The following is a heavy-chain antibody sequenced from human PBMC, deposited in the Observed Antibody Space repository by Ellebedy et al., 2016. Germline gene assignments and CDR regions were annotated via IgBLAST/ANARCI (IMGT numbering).Heavy chain of an antibody. CDR1: GYTFTSYD. J-gene: IGHJ6*02. CDR3: ARGMITMVRDRSYYGMDV. CDR2: MNPNSGNT. V-gene: IGHV1-8*01. D-gene: IGHD3-10*01. Sequence: ASVKVSXXASGYTFTSYDINWVRQATGQGLKWMGWMNPNSGNTGYAQKFQGRVTMTRNTSISTAYMELSSLRSEDTAVYYCARGMITMVRDRSYYGMDVWGQGTTVTVSS.